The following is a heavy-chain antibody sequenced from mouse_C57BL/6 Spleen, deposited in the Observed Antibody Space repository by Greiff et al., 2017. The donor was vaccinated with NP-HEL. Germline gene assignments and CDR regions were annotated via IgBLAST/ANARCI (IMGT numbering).Heavy chain of an antibody. CDR1: GFSLTSYG. D-gene: IGHD3-2*02. V-gene: IGHV2-3*01. CDR3: ARRQLRRAGAMDY. J-gene: IGHJ4*01. CDR2: IWGDGST. Sequence: VQLVESGPGLVAPSQSLSITCTVSGFSLTSYGVSWVRQPPGKGLEWLGVIWGDGSTNYHSALISRLSISKDNSKGQVFLKLNRLQTGDTATYYCARRQLRRAGAMDYWGQGTSVTVSS.